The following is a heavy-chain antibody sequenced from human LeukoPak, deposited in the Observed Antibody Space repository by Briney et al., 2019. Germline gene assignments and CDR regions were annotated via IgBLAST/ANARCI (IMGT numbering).Heavy chain of an antibody. J-gene: IGHJ6*02. CDR2: MNPNSGNT. Sequence: ASVNVSFKASGYTFTSYDINWVRQATGQGLEWMGWMNPNSGNTGYAQKFQGRVTMTRNTSISTAYMELSSLRSEDTAVYYCARSSIAARRRYYYYGMDVWGQGTTVTVSS. D-gene: IGHD6-6*01. CDR1: GYTFTSYD. V-gene: IGHV1-8*01. CDR3: ARSSIAARRRYYYYGMDV.